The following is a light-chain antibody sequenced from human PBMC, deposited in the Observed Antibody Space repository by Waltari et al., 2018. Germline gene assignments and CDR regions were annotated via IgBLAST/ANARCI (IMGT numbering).Light chain of an antibody. CDR3: QLYVTLPLT. Sequence: VWSRHNSRNSVCWYQQKPGQPPRLLICWASTRESGVPDRFSGSGSGTDFTLTISRLEAEDVAVYYCQLYVTLPLTFGQGTQVEI. J-gene: IGKJ1*01. CDR2: WAS. CDR1: VWSRHNSRNS. V-gene: IGKV4-1*01.